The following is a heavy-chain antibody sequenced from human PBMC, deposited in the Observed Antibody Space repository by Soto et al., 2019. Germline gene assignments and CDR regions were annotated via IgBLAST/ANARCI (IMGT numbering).Heavy chain of an antibody. J-gene: IGHJ5*02. Sequence: WWSLRLSCSASGFTFRSYWMHCVRQAPGKWLLWVSRTNSDGSSTSYADSVKGRFTISRDNAKNTLYLQMNSLRAEDTAVYYCARGVYMDWFDPWGQGPLVTVSS. D-gene: IGHD2-2*02. CDR1: GFTFRSYW. CDR3: ARGVYMDWFDP. CDR2: TNSDGSST. V-gene: IGHV3-74*01.